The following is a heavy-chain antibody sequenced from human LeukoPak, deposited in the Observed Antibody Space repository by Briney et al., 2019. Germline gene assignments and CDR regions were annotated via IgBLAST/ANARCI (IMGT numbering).Heavy chain of an antibody. V-gene: IGHV4-59*08. CDR1: GVSISSYY. Sequence: SETLSLTCTGSGVSISSYYWSWIRQPPGKGLEWIGYIYYSGSTNYNPSLKSRVTISVDTSKNQFSLKLSSVTAADTAVYYCARHMGIAAAGSKKDAFDIWGQGTMVTVSS. CDR2: IYYSGST. D-gene: IGHD6-13*01. J-gene: IGHJ3*02. CDR3: ARHMGIAAAGSKKDAFDI.